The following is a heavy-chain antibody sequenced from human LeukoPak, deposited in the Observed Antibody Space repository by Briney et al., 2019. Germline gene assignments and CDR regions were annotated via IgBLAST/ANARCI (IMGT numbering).Heavy chain of an antibody. D-gene: IGHD5-12*01. CDR3: ARQVARYDVDI. CDR2: IYYSGST. J-gene: IGHJ3*02. CDR1: GGSISSSNYYY. V-gene: IGHV4-39*01. Sequence: SETLSLTCGVSGGSISSSNYYYWGWIGQPPGKGLGWIGNIYYSGSTYYNPSLKSRVTISLDTSKNQFSLNLSSVTAADTAVYYCARQVARYDVDIWGQWTMVTVSS.